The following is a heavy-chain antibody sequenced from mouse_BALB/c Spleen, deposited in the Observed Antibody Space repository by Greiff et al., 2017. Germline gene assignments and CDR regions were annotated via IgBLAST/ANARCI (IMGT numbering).Heavy chain of an antibody. V-gene: IGHV3-8*02. CDR3: ARYNGYYPYYFDY. CDR1: GDSITSGY. Sequence: EVKLQESGPSLVKPSQTLSLTCSVTGDSITSGYWNWIRKFPGNKLEYMGYISYSGSTYYNPSLKSRISITRDTSKNQYYLQLNSVTTEDTATYYCARYNGYYPYYFDYWGQGTTLTVSS. CDR2: ISYSGST. J-gene: IGHJ2*01. D-gene: IGHD2-3*01.